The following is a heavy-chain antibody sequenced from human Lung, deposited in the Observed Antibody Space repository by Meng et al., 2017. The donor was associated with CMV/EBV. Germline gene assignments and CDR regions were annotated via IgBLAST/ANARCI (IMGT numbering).Heavy chain of an antibody. CDR3: ARDRCSSTSCYFGSYYYGMDV. CDR1: GGSISNGGYY. D-gene: IGHD2-2*01. Sequence: SETLSLXCTVSGGSISNGGYYWSWIRQHPGKGLEWIGYIYYSGSTYYNPSLKSRVTISVDTSKNQFSLKLSSVTAVDTAVYYCARDRCSSTSCYFGSYYYGMDVWGQGTTVTVSS. J-gene: IGHJ6*02. CDR2: IYYSGST. V-gene: IGHV4-31*03.